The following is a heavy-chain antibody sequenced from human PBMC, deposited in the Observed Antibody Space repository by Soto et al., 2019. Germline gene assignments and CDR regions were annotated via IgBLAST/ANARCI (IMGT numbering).Heavy chain of an antibody. J-gene: IGHJ3*02. Sequence: SETLSLTCTVSGGSISSYYWSWIRQPPGKGLEWFGYIYYSGSTNYNPSLKRRVTISVDTSKNQFSLKLRSVPAAATAGYFCARGGGNDAFDIWGQGTMVTVSS. CDR2: IYYSGST. V-gene: IGHV4-59*01. D-gene: IGHD3-16*01. CDR1: GGSISSYY. CDR3: ARGGGNDAFDI.